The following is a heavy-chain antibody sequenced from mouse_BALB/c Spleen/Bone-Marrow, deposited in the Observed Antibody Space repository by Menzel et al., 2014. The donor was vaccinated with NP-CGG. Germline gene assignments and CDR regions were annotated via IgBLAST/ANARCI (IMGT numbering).Heavy chain of an antibody. CDR2: INPESNTI. D-gene: IGHD2-3*01. CDR1: GSDFSKYW. V-gene: IGHV4-1*02. J-gene: IGHJ3*01. Sequence: EVKVVESGGGLVQPGGSLKLSCAASGSDFSKYWMSWVRQAPGKGLEWIGEINPESNTINYSPSLKDKFIISRDNAKNTLYLQMNKVRSEDTALYYCARLGYYGGFAYWGQGTLVTVSA. CDR3: ARLGYYGGFAY.